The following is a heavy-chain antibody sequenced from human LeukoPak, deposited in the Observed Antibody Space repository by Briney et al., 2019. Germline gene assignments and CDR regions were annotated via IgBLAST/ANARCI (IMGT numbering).Heavy chain of an antibody. Sequence: GGSLRLSCAASGFTFYNYAMSWVRQAPGKGLEWVSGISGGGGSTFYAESVRGRFTISRDNSKLYLQMNSLRAEDTAVYYCAKRGVQQWLVDWYFDYWGQGTLVTVSS. V-gene: IGHV3-23*01. CDR2: ISGGGGST. D-gene: IGHD6-19*01. CDR3: AKRGVQQWLVDWYFDY. J-gene: IGHJ4*02. CDR1: GFTFYNYA.